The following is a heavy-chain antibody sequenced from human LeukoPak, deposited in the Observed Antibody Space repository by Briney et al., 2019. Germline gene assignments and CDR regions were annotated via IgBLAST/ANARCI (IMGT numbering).Heavy chain of an antibody. D-gene: IGHD6-13*01. J-gene: IGHJ1*01. CDR2: ISSSSSFI. CDR3: ARSPWGFSSSCYFER. V-gene: IGHV3-21*06. Sequence: GGSLRLSCEVSGFTFSSYGMSWVRQAPGKGLEWVATISSSSSFIFYADSMKGRFTISRDNAKNSLFLQMNNLRAEDTAVYFCARSPWGFSSSCYFERWGQGTLVIVSS. CDR1: GFTFSSYG.